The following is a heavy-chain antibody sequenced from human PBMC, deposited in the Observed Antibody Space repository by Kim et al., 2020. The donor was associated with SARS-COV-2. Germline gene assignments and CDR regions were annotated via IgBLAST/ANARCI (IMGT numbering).Heavy chain of an antibody. V-gene: IGHV3-11*05. CDR2: ISSSSSYT. D-gene: IGHD3-16*02. CDR3: ARVGYDYVWVSYRDYYYYYGMDV. CDR1: GFTFSDYY. Sequence: GVSLRLSCAASGFTFSDYYMSWIRQAPGKGLEWVSYISSSSSYTNYADSVKGRFTISRDNAKNSLYLQMNSLRAEDTAVYYCARVGYDYVWVSYRDYYYYYGMDVWGQGTTVTVSS. J-gene: IGHJ6*02.